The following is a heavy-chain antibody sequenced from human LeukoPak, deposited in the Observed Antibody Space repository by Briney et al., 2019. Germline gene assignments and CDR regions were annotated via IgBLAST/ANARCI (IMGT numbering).Heavy chain of an antibody. CDR2: IDNVGST. CDR1: GFTVSDNH. J-gene: IGHJ4*02. D-gene: IGHD6-19*01. Sequence: GGSLRLSCVASGFTVSDNHVSWVRQAPGKGLEWVSLIDNVGSTYYGDSAKGRFTISRDNSKNTVHLQMNSLRPEDTAVYYCAKELGGWPTDYWGQGTLVTVSS. CDR3: AKELGGWPTDY. V-gene: IGHV3-66*01.